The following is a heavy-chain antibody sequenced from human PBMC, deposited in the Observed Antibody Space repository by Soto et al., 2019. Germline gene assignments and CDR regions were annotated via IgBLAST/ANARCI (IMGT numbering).Heavy chain of an antibody. CDR3: ARGSGSYLIYYFDH. J-gene: IGHJ4*02. D-gene: IGHD1-26*01. CDR2: IYDSGIS. Sequence: QVQLLESGPGLVKPSQSLSLTCTVSGASFTSGDHYWSWIRQPPGRGLEWIGHIYDSGISYYNSSLKSRVTISLDTSENQCSLKLSSVTAADTAVYYCARGSGSYLIYYFDHWGQGTLVTVSS. V-gene: IGHV4-30-4*01. CDR1: GASFTSGDHY.